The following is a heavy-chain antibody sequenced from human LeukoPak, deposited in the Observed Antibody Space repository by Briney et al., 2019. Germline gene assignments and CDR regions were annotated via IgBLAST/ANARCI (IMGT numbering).Heavy chain of an antibody. CDR1: GGTFSSYA. Sequence: GASVKVSCKASGGTFSSYANSWVRQAPGQGLEWMGRIIPILGIANYTQKFQGRVTITADKSTSTAYMELSSLRSEDTAVYYCAREGRIFPTFDYWGQGTLVTVSS. J-gene: IGHJ4*02. CDR2: IIPILGIA. V-gene: IGHV1-69*04. CDR3: AREGRIFPTFDY. D-gene: IGHD2-15*01.